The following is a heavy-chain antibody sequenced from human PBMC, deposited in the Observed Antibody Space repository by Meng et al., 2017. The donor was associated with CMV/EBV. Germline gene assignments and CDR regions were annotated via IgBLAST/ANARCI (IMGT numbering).Heavy chain of an antibody. CDR2: IWYDGSNK. D-gene: IGHD3-3*02. CDR1: GFTFSSYS. CDR3: AKESISADPNKGSYYYGMDV. Sequence: GGSLRLSCAASGFTFSSYSMNWVRQAPGKGLEWVAVIWYDGSNKYYADSVKGRFTISRDNSKNTLYLQMNSLRAEDTAVYYCAKESISADPNKGSYYYGMDVWGQGTTVTVSS. J-gene: IGHJ6*02. V-gene: IGHV3-33*06.